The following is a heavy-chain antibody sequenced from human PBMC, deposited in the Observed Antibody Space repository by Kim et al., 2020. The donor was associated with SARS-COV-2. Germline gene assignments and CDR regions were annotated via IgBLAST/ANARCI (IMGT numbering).Heavy chain of an antibody. CDR3: ANSKAPPAGDYNYGMDV. V-gene: IGHV1-3*01. D-gene: IGHD6-13*01. J-gene: IGHJ6*02. CDR1: GHTFTTYA. Sequence: ASVKVSCKASGHTFTTYAMHWVRQAPGQRLEWMGWINAGHGNTKYSQNLQGRVTITRDTSASTAYMELSSLRSEDTAVYYCANSKAPPAGDYNYGMDVWG. CDR2: INAGHGNT.